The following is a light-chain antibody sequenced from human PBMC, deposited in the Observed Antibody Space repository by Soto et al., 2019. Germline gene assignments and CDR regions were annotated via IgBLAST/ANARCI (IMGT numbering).Light chain of an antibody. CDR1: QGISSY. J-gene: IGKJ4*01. CDR3: QQLDSYPLT. V-gene: IGKV1-9*01. CDR2: AAS. Sequence: DIQLTQSPSFLSASVGDRVTITCRASQGISSYLAWYQQKPGKAPKLLIYAASTLQSGVPSRFSRSGSGTEFTLTLFSLHPEDFATYYRQQLDSYPLTFGGGTKVEIK.